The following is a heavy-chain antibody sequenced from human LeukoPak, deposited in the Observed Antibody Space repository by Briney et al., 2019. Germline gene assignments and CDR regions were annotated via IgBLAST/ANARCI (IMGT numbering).Heavy chain of an antibody. Sequence: GSLRLSCAASGFSFSSHWMHWVRQTPGKGLVWVARINGDGTTSSHADSVKGRFTISRDNAKNSLYLQMNSLRAEDTAMYYCARGRYSGTTYYFDYWGQGTLVTVSS. V-gene: IGHV3-74*01. CDR2: INGDGTTS. CDR1: GFSFSSHW. D-gene: IGHD5-12*01. CDR3: ARGRYSGTTYYFDY. J-gene: IGHJ4*02.